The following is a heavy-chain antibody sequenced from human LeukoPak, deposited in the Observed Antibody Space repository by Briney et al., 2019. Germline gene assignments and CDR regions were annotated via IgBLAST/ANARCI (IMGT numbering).Heavy chain of an antibody. D-gene: IGHD5-12*01. Sequence: GGSLRLSCAASGFTFSDYYMSWIRQAPGKGLEWVSYISSSSSYTNYADSVKGRFTFSRDNAKNSLYLQMNSLRAEDTAVYYCARVFSGYANQYYFDYWGQGTLVTVSS. CDR1: GFTFSDYY. J-gene: IGHJ4*02. V-gene: IGHV3-11*05. CDR2: ISSSSSYT. CDR3: ARVFSGYANQYYFDY.